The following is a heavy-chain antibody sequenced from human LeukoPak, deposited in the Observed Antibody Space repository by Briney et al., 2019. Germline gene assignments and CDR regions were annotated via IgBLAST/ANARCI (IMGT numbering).Heavy chain of an antibody. CDR2: IITIFGTA. J-gene: IGHJ4*02. CDR3: ARVAYCGGDCYPYFDY. V-gene: IGHV1-69*05. Sequence: SVKISCKASGGTFSSYAISWVRQAPGQGMEWMGGIITIFGTANYEQKFQGRVTITTDESTSTAYMELSSLRSEDTAVYYCARVAYCGGDCYPYFDYWGQGTLVTVSS. CDR1: GGTFSSYA. D-gene: IGHD2-21*02.